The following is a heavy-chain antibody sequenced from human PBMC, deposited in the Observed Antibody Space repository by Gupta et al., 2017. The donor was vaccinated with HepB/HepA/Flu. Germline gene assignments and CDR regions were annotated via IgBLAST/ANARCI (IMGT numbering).Heavy chain of an antibody. J-gene: IGHJ6*04. Sequence: QVPLVESGGDVVQPGRSLRLSCAASGFRFKTYGMHWVRRAPGKGLEGVAGRRSEGSVDKYYVDYGKGRVTISRDNSRNMRDLPMNSLIGDDTAVYFCERDGPHYDSDVGGKGITVTVS. CDR1: GFRFKTYG. V-gene: IGHV3-33*01. CDR2: RRSEGSVDK. CDR3: ERDGPHYDSDV.